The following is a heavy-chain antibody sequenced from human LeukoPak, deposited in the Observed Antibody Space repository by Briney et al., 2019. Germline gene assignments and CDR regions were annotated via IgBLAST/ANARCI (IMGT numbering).Heavy chain of an antibody. D-gene: IGHD3-22*01. CDR1: GGSISSSSYY. V-gene: IGHV4-61*05. J-gene: IGHJ4*02. Sequence: KPSETLSLTCTVSGGSISSSSYYWSWIRQPPGKGLECIGDIYYSGSTNYNPSLKSRVTISVDTSKNQFSLKLSSVTAADTAVYYCARTHYYDSSGYYYDYWGQGTLVTVSS. CDR2: IYYSGST. CDR3: ARTHYYDSSGYYYDY.